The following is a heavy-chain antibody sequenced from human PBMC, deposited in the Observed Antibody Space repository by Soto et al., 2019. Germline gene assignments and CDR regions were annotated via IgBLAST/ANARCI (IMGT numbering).Heavy chain of an antibody. CDR3: ARVGYCSSTSCRPFDY. CDR1: GGSISSYY. J-gene: IGHJ4*02. D-gene: IGHD2-2*01. CDR2: IYYSGST. V-gene: IGHV4-59*01. Sequence: SETLSLTCTVSGGSISSYYWSWIRQPPGKGLEWIGYIYYSGSTNYNPSLKSRVTISVDTSKNQFYLKLSSVTAADTAVYYCARVGYCSSTSCRPFDYWGQGTLVTVSS.